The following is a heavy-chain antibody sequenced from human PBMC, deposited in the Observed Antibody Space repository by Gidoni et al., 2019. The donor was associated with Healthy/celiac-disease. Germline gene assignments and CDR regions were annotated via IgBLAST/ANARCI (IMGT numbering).Heavy chain of an antibody. D-gene: IGHD2-8*01. J-gene: IGHJ3*02. V-gene: IGHV4-31*03. CDR1: GGSISSGGYY. CDR3: ARDWMVYAIPGAFDI. Sequence: QVQLQESGPGLVKPSQTLSLTCTVSGGSISSGGYYWSWIRQHPGKGLEWIGYIYYSGSTYYNPSLKSRVTISVDTSKNQFSLKLSSVTAADTAVYYCARDWMVYAIPGAFDIWGQGTMVTVSS. CDR2: IYYSGST.